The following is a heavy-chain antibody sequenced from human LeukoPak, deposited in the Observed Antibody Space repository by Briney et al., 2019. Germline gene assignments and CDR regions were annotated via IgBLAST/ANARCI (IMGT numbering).Heavy chain of an antibody. D-gene: IGHD2-15*01. CDR3: ATDFSPDIVAVEGADYFDN. CDR1: GYTFTTYG. CDR2: ISTYNGNT. J-gene: IGHJ4*02. Sequence: ASVKVSCKASGYTFTTYGISWVRQAPGLGLEWMGWISTYNGNTNYAQKVQGRVTLTTDTSTTTAYMELGSLTSDGTAVYYCATDFSPDIVAVEGADYFDNWGRGTLVTVSS. V-gene: IGHV1-18*01.